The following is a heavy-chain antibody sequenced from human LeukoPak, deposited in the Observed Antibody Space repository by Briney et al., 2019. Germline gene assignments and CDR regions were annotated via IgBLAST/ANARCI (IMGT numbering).Heavy chain of an antibody. CDR2: ISSSSSTI. CDR1: GFTFVSYN. CDR3: ARWGGSYSYYFDY. J-gene: IGHJ4*02. Sequence: GGSLRLSCAASGFTFVSYNMNWVRQAPGKGLEWVAYISSSSSTIYYADSVKGRFTISRDNAKNSLYLQMNSLRAEDTALYYCARWGGSYSYYFDYWGQGTLVTVSS. V-gene: IGHV3-48*04. D-gene: IGHD1-26*01.